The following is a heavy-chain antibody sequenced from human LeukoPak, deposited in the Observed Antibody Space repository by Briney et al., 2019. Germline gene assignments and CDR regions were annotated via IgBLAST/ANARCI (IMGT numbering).Heavy chain of an antibody. CDR3: ARANRGVYYYDSSGYRYYYYYMDV. V-gene: IGHV1-69*05. D-gene: IGHD3-22*01. CDR2: IIPIFGTA. Sequence: ASVKVSCKASGGTFSSYAISWVRQAPGQGLEWMGGIIPIFGTANYAQKFQGRVTITTDESTSTAYMELSSLRSEDTAVYYCARANRGVYYYDSSGYRYYYYYMDVWGKGTTVTVSS. CDR1: GGTFSSYA. J-gene: IGHJ6*03.